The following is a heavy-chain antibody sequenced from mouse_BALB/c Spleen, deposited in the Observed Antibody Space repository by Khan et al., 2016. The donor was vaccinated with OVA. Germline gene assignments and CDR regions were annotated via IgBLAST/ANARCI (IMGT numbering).Heavy chain of an antibody. CDR3: TRHGYGACFTY. D-gene: IGHD2-2*01. CDR1: GYSFTTYY. CDR2: IDPYSGGT. Sequence: VQLQQSGPELVKPGASVKISCKASGYSFTTYYIHWLIQSHAKSLEWIGYIDPYSGGTTSNQKFKDKATLTVDKSSSTAYIHLSNLTSEDSAVXYCTRHGYGACFTYWGHGTLVTVSA. V-gene: IGHV1S135*01. J-gene: IGHJ3*01.